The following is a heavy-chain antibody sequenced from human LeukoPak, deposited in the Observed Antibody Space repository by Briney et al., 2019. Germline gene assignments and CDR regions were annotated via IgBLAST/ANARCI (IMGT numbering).Heavy chain of an antibody. CDR1: GFTFSSYA. Sequence: GGSLRLSCAASGFTFSSYAMSWVRQAPGKGLEWVSAVSGGGGSTYYADSVKGRFTISRDNSKNTLYLQMNSLRAEDTAVYYCAKGYHRDFWSGSYFDYWGQGTLVTVSS. V-gene: IGHV3-23*01. CDR2: VSGGGGST. J-gene: IGHJ4*02. CDR3: AKGYHRDFWSGSYFDY. D-gene: IGHD3-3*01.